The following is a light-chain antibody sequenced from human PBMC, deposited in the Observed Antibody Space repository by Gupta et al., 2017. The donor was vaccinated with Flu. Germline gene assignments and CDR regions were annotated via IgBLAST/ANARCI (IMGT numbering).Light chain of an antibody. CDR2: RNN. CDR3: AAWDDSLSGVV. Sequence: QSVLTQPPSASETPGQRVTISCSGNSSNIGNNYVYWYQLLPGTAPKLLIYRNNERPSGVPDRFSGSKSGTSASLAISGLRSEDEADYYCAAWDDSLSGVVFGGGTKLTVL. J-gene: IGLJ3*02. V-gene: IGLV1-47*01. CDR1: SSNIGNNY.